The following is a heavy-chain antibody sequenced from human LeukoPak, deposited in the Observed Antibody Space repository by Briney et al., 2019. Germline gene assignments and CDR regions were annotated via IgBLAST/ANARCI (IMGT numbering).Heavy chain of an antibody. J-gene: IGHJ4*02. CDR1: GYTFTSYG. CDR2: ISAYNGNT. Sequence: ASVKVSCKASGYTFTSYGISWVRQAPGQGLEWMGWISAYNGNTNYAQKLQGRVTMTTDTSTSTAYMELRSLRSDDTAVYYCARSGDIVVVPAAMQDGYFDYWGQGTLVTVSS. CDR3: ARSGDIVVVPAAMQDGYFDY. D-gene: IGHD2-2*01. V-gene: IGHV1-18*01.